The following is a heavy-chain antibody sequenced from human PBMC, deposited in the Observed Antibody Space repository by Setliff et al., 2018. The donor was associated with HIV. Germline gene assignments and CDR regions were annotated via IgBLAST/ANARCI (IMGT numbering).Heavy chain of an antibody. Sequence: ASVKVSCKPSGYTFRHYGFSWVRQAPGQGLEWMGWINTNDGKTKYAQNLQGRVTMTTDTSTSTAYLDLRSLRSDDTAVYYCARDTRPDYYDSSGYLDAFDMWGQGTMVTVSS. J-gene: IGHJ3*02. V-gene: IGHV1-18*01. D-gene: IGHD3-22*01. CDR2: INTNDGKT. CDR1: GYTFRHYG. CDR3: ARDTRPDYYDSSGYLDAFDM.